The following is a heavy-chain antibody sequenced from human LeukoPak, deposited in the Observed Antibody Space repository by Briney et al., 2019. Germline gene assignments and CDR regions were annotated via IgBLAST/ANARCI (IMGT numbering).Heavy chain of an antibody. J-gene: IGHJ4*02. D-gene: IGHD1-14*01. CDR2: INHSGST. CDR3: ARDETTPLPGAD. Sequence: PSETLSLTCAVYGGSFSGYYWNWIRQPPGKGPEWIGEINHSGSTHYNPSLKSRVTMSVDTSKNQFSMKLSSVTAADTAVYYCARDETTPLPGADWGQGTLVTVSS. V-gene: IGHV4-34*01. CDR1: GGSFSGYY.